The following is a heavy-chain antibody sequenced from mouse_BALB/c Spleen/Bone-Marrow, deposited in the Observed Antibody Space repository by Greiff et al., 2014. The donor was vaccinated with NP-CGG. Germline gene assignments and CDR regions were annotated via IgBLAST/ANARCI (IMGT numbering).Heavy chain of an antibody. CDR2: INPSNGRT. Sequence: QVQLKESGAELVKPGASVKLSCKASGYTFTSYWMHWVKQRPGQGLEWIGEINPSNGRTNYNEKFKSKATLTVDKSSSTAYTQLSSLTSEDSAVYYCARWGFDYWGQGTTLTVSS. CDR1: GYTFTSYW. J-gene: IGHJ2*01. CDR3: ARWGFDY. V-gene: IGHV1S81*02.